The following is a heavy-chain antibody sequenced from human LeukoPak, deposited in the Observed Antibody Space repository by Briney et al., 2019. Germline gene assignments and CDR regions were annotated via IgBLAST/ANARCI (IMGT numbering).Heavy chain of an antibody. CDR3: ASTHYSSGWPFYWYFDL. J-gene: IGHJ2*01. Sequence: GGSLRLSCAASGFTFSSSAMSWVRQAPGKGLEWVSAISNNGGYTYYADSVQGRFTISRDNSKSTLCLQMNSLRAEDTAVYYCASTHYSSGWPFYWYFDLWGRGTLVTVSS. V-gene: IGHV3-23*01. D-gene: IGHD6-19*01. CDR2: ISNNGGYT. CDR1: GFTFSSSA.